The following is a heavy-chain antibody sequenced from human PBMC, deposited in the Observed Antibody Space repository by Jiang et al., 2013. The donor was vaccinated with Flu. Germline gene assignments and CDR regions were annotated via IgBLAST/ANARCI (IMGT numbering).Heavy chain of an antibody. J-gene: IGHJ4*02. D-gene: IGHD3-9*01. CDR2: IFYSGNT. Sequence: TLSLTCTVSGDSISNSGYYWGWLRQPPGESLEWIANIFYSGNTYYNPSLRSRATISVDTSKNQFSLKLSSVTAADTAVYYCAKNFASRNTWFDYWGQGTVVTVSS. V-gene: IGHV4-39*01. CDR3: AKNFASRNTWFDY. CDR1: GDSISNSGYY.